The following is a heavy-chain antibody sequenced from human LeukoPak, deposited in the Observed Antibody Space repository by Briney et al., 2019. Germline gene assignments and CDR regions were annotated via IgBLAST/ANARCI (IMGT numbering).Heavy chain of an antibody. J-gene: IGHJ3*02. CDR3: ARTFEMAHDAFDI. Sequence: GASVKVSCKASGYTFTSYYMHWVRQAPGQGLEWMGIINPSGGSTSYAQKFQGRVTMTRDTSTSTVYMELSSLRSEDTAVYYYARTFEMAHDAFDIWGQGTMVTVSS. V-gene: IGHV1-46*01. CDR2: INPSGGST. CDR1: GYTFTSYY. D-gene: IGHD5-24*01.